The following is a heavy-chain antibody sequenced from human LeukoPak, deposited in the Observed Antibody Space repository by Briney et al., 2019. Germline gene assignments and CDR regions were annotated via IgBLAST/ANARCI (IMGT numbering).Heavy chain of an antibody. D-gene: IGHD3-22*01. CDR3: AREHPYDSSVVFDY. CDR1: GGSIIGHW. J-gene: IGHJ4*02. V-gene: IGHV4-59*11. CDR2: VFYSGSN. Sequence: SETQSLTCSVSGGSIIGHWWSWLRQPPGKGLEWVGDVFYSGSNNYNPSLTSRLTISLDTSKNQFFLNLTSVTATDTAVYYCAREHPYDSSVVFDYWDQGTLVTVSS.